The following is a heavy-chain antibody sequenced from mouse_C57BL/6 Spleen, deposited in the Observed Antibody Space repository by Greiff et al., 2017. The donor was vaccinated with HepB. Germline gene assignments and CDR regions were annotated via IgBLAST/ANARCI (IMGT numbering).Heavy chain of an antibody. V-gene: IGHV1-82*01. D-gene: IGHD1-1*01. CDR1: GYAFSSSW. Sequence: QVQLQQPGPELVKPGASVKISCKASGYAFSSSWMNWVKQRPGKGLEWIGRIYPGDGDTNYNGKFKGKATLTADKSSSTAYMQLSSLTSEDSAVYFYARSSYYCSRYFDVWGTGTTVTVSS. CDR3: ARSSYYCSRYFDV. CDR2: IYPGDGDT. J-gene: IGHJ1*03.